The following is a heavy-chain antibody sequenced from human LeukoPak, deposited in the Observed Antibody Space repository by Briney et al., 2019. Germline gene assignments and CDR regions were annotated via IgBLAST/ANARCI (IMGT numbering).Heavy chain of an antibody. Sequence: SLRLSCAASGFTFGPYTMNWVRQAPGKGLEWVSGISWNSGSIGYADPVKGRFTISRDNAKNSLYLQMNSLRAEDTALYYCAKGGFRGAMGAFDIWGQGTMVTVSS. CDR2: ISWNSGSI. V-gene: IGHV3-9*01. J-gene: IGHJ3*02. D-gene: IGHD3-10*01. CDR3: AKGGFRGAMGAFDI. CDR1: GFTFGPYT.